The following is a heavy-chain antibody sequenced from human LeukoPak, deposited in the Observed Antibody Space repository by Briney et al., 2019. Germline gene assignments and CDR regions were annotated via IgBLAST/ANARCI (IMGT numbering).Heavy chain of an antibody. CDR1: GDSFSSHY. Sequence: SETLSLTCVVSGDSFSSHYWTWIRQSPGKGLEWIGYISYIGSTNYNPSLKSRVTISIDTSKNQFSLTLRSVTAADTAVYYCARDLVTVTKGFDIWGQGAMVSVSS. V-gene: IGHV4-59*11. CDR3: ARDLVTVTKGFDI. J-gene: IGHJ3*02. CDR2: ISYIGST. D-gene: IGHD4-17*01.